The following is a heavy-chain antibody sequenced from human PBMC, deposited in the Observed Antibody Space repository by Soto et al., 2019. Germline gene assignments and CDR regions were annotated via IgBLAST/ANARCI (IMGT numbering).Heavy chain of an antibody. CDR1: GFTFSSYG. V-gene: IGHV3-30*18. J-gene: IGHJ6*03. Sequence: QVQLVESGGGVVQPGRSLRLSCAASGFTFSSYGMHWVRQAPGKGLECVAVISYDGSNKYYADSVKGRFTISRDNSKNTLYLQMNSLRAEDTAVYYCAKDQSYYYYYMDVWGKGTTVTVSS. CDR2: ISYDGSNK. CDR3: AKDQSYYYYYMDV.